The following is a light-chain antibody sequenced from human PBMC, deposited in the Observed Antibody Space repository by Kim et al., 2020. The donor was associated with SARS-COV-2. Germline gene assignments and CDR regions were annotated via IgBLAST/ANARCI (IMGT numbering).Light chain of an antibody. J-gene: IGKJ5*01. V-gene: IGKV3-15*01. CDR1: QRLDSR. CDR3: QQYNNWPPIT. CDR2: GAS. Sequence: VVVTQSPATLSVSPGERATLSCRASQRLDSRLAWYQQRPGQAPRLLIYGASTRATGVPARFSGTGSGSEFTLTISSLQSEDIAVYHCQQYNNWPPITFGQGTRLEIK.